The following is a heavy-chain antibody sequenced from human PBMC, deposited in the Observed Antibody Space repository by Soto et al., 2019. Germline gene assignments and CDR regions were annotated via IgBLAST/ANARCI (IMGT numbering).Heavy chain of an antibody. CDR3: ARQKKSATMEWFDP. Sequence: PGKSLKISCKGSGYSFTDYWISWVRQMPWKGLEWMGRIDPSDSYTNYSPSFQGHVTILVDESIKTAYVQWSSVKASDTAMYYCARQKKSATMEWFDPWGQGTLVTVS. D-gene: IGHD2-2*01. CDR1: GYSFTDYW. CDR2: IDPSDSYT. V-gene: IGHV5-10-1*01. J-gene: IGHJ5*02.